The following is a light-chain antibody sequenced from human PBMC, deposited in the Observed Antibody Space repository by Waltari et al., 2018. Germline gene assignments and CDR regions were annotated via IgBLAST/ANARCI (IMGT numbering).Light chain of an antibody. V-gene: IGLV2-14*03. Sequence: QSALTQPASVSGSPGQSTAIPCTGTSSDVGAYDSVTWYQQHPGKAPKLIIFDVNYRPSGVSNRFSSSKSGNTASLTISGLQPEDEADYYCSSYLSTNTEVFGGGTKVTVL. CDR3: SSYLSTNTEV. CDR1: SSDVGAYDS. J-gene: IGLJ2*01. CDR2: DVN.